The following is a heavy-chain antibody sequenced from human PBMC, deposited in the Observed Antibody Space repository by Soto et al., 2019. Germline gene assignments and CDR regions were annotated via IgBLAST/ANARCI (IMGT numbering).Heavy chain of an antibody. J-gene: IGHJ4*02. CDR3: ARIRGGYSYGMSDY. CDR2: IFSNDEK. CDR1: GFSLSNARMG. D-gene: IGHD5-18*01. V-gene: IGHV2-26*01. Sequence: QVTLKESGPVLVKPTETLTLTCTVSGFSLSNARMGVSWIRQPPGKALEWLAHIFSNDEKSYSTSLKSRLIISKDTSKSQVVLTMTNMDPVDTATYYCARIRGGYSYGMSDYWGQGTLVTVSS.